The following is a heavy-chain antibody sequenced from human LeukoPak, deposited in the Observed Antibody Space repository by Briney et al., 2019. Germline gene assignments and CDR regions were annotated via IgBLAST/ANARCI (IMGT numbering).Heavy chain of an antibody. D-gene: IGHD6-13*01. CDR3: TRGRGSSWYGWFDP. J-gene: IGHJ5*02. Sequence: GGSLRFSCAASGFTFSDFHMSWVRQAPGKGLEWVSYISDSGSAIYYAGSVKGRFIISRANAKNSLYLHMNGLRAEDTAVYYCTRGRGSSWYGWFDPWGQGTLVTVSS. CDR1: GFTFSDFH. CDR2: ISDSGSAI. V-gene: IGHV3-11*01.